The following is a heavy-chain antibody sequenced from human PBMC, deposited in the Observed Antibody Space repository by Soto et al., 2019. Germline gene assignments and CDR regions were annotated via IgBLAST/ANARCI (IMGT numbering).Heavy chain of an antibody. CDR1: GGTFSSYA. Sequence: SVKVSCKASGGTFSSYAISWVRQAPGQGLEWMGGIIPIFGTANYAQKFQGRVTITADESTSTAYMELSSLRSEDTAVYYCARDLGDSSGHWPFEYWGQGTLVTVSS. CDR3: ARDLGDSSGHWPFEY. D-gene: IGHD3-22*01. J-gene: IGHJ4*02. CDR2: IIPIFGTA. V-gene: IGHV1-69*13.